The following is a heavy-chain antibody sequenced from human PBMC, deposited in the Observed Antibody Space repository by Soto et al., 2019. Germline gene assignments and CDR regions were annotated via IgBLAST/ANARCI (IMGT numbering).Heavy chain of an antibody. D-gene: IGHD6-13*01. CDR1: GFTFSSYG. Sequence: GGSLRLSCAASGFTFSSYGMHWVRQAPGKGLEWVAVIWYDGSNKYYADSVKGRFTNSRDNSKNTLYLQMNSLRAEDTAVYYCARDLLRGRPSAAGCDYWGQGTLVTVSS. J-gene: IGHJ4*02. CDR3: ARDLLRGRPSAAGCDY. V-gene: IGHV3-33*01. CDR2: IWYDGSNK.